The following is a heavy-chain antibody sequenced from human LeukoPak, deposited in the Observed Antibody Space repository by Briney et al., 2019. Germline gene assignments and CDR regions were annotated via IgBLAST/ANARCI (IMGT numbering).Heavy chain of an antibody. CDR1: GFTFTSYS. CDR2: ISGGGGST. Sequence: GGSLRLSCAAAGFTFTSYSMNWVRQAPGKGLEWVSTISGGGGSTYYADSVKGRFTISRDNSKNTLYLQVNSLRAEDTAVYYCAKGGKWDVTPFDYWGQGTLVTVSS. D-gene: IGHD1-26*01. J-gene: IGHJ4*02. CDR3: AKGGKWDVTPFDY. V-gene: IGHV3-23*01.